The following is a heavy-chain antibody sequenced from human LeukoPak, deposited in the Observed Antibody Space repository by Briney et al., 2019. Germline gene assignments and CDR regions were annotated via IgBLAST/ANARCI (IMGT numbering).Heavy chain of an antibody. CDR2: INHSGST. CDR3: ARQGVVPAYAYYYYYGMDV. D-gene: IGHD2-2*01. Sequence: SETLSLTCAVYGGSFSGYYWSWIRQSPGKGLEWIGEINHSGSTNYNPSLKSRVTVSVDTSKNQFSLKLSSVTAADTAVYYCARQGVVPAYAYYYYYGMDVWGQGTTVTVSS. CDR1: GGSFSGYY. V-gene: IGHV4-34*01. J-gene: IGHJ6*02.